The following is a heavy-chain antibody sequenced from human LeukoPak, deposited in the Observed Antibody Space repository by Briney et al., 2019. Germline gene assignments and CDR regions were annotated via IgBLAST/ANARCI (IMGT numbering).Heavy chain of an antibody. CDR2: INPSSGDT. Sequence: ASVKVSCKASGYPLISYFIHWVRQAPGQGLEWMGIINPSSGDTNYAQQFQGRVTVTTDTSTSTIYMELSSLRSDDTGVYYCARDALTVAALGYFDSWGQGTLVTVSS. CDR3: ARDALTVAALGYFDS. CDR1: GYPLISYF. D-gene: IGHD6-13*01. V-gene: IGHV1-46*01. J-gene: IGHJ4*02.